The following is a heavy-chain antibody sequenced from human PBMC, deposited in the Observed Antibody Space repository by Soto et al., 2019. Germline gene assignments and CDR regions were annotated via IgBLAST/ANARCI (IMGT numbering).Heavy chain of an antibody. J-gene: IGHJ6*02. V-gene: IGHV2-5*01. CDR3: AHRQHSGYDVRIEYYYYYGMDV. CDR1: GFSLSTSGVG. CDR2: IYWNDDK. Sequence: GSGPTLVNPTQTLTLTCTFSGFSLSTSGVGVGWIRQPPGKALEWLALIYWNDDKRYSPSLKSRLTITKDTSKNQVVLTMTNMDPVDTATYYCAHRQHSGYDVRIEYYYYYGMDVWGQGTTVTVS. D-gene: IGHD5-12*01.